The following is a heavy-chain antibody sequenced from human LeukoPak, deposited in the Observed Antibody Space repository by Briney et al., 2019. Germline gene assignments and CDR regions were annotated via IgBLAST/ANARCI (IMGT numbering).Heavy chain of an antibody. J-gene: IGHJ3*02. CDR1: GYTFTIYD. Sequence: ASVTVSFKASGYTFTIYDINWVRQATGQGLEWMGWMNPNSGNTGYAQKFQGRVTITRNTSISTAYMELSSLRSEDTAVYYCAREGITIFGVGTDAFDIWGQGTMVTVSS. CDR2: MNPNSGNT. CDR3: AREGITIFGVGTDAFDI. D-gene: IGHD3-3*01. V-gene: IGHV1-8*03.